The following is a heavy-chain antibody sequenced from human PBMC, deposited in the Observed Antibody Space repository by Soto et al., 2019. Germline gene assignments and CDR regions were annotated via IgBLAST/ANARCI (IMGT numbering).Heavy chain of an antibody. CDR1: GFTFNNAW. CDR2: IKSKLDGGTT. D-gene: IGHD2-2*01. CDR3: TTEFSSYRNYYFDY. J-gene: IGHJ4*02. Sequence: VGSLRLACAASGFTFNNAWMIWVRQAPGKGLEWVGRIKSKLDGGTTDYAAPVKGRVTISRDDSKNTLYLQMNSLKTEDTAVYYCTTEFSSYRNYYFDYWGQGTLVTVSS. V-gene: IGHV3-15*01.